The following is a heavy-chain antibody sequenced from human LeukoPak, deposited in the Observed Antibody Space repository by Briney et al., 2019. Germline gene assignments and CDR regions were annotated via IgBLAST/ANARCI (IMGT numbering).Heavy chain of an antibody. CDR3: AKDYSDSTMGDVFFEY. D-gene: IGHD1-26*01. CDR1: GLTFIDYA. J-gene: IGHJ4*02. Sequence: PGGSLSLSCAASGLTFIDYATSWFRQAPGKGLEWVSGITSGFTPHYADSVKGRFTISRDNSKNTFHLQMNSLRAEDTAVYYCAKDYSDSTMGDVFFEYWGQGTLVTVSS. CDR2: ITSGFTP. V-gene: IGHV3-23*01.